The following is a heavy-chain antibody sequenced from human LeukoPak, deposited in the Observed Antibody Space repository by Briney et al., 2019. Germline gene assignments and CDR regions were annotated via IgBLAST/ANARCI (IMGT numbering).Heavy chain of an antibody. CDR3: ARVGSPDSENSGWKLFFDY. D-gene: IGHD6-19*01. Sequence: GASAKVSCKASGYRFSNYGITWVRQAPGQGLECMGWISAYNGDTNYAQNFQGRLTMTTDTSTNIAYMELRSLRSDDTAVYYCARVGSPDSENSGWKLFFDYWGQGTLVTVSS. CDR1: GYRFSNYG. CDR2: ISAYNGDT. J-gene: IGHJ4*02. V-gene: IGHV1-18*01.